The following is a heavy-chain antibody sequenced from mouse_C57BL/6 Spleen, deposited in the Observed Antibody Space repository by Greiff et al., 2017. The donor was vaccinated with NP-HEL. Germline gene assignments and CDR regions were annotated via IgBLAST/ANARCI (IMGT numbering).Heavy chain of an antibody. D-gene: IGHD2-5*01. V-gene: IGHV5-17*01. CDR1: GFTFSDYG. J-gene: IGHJ4*01. CDR3: AREDYSNYGRDYAMDY. CDR2: ISSGSSTI. Sequence: EVQLVESGGGLVKPGGSLKLSCAASGFTFSDYGMHWVRQAPEKGLEWVAYISSGSSTIYYADTVKGRFTISRDNAKNTLFLQMTSLRSEDTAMYYCAREDYSNYGRDYAMDYWGQGTSVTVSS.